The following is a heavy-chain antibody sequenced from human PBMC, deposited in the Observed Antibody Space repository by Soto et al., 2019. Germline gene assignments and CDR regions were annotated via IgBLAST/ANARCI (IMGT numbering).Heavy chain of an antibody. D-gene: IGHD3-3*01. CDR2: MNPNSGNT. CDR3: ARGFITIFGVGYMDV. CDR1: GYTFTSYD. J-gene: IGHJ6*03. Sequence: ASVKVSCKASGYTFTSYDINWVRQATGQGLEWMGWMNPNSGNTGYAQKFQGRVTMTRNTSISAAYMELSSLRSEDTAVYYCARGFITIFGVGYMDVWGKGTTVTVSS. V-gene: IGHV1-8*01.